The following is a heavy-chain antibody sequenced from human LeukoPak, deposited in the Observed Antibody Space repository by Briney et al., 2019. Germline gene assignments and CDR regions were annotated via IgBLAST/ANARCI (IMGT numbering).Heavy chain of an antibody. J-gene: IGHJ6*02. V-gene: IGHV5-51*01. CDR1: GYTFTTYW. CDR2: IYPGDSDT. D-gene: IGHD2-2*01. Sequence: GEPLKISCKGSGYTFTTYWIGWVRQMPGKGLEWMGVIYPGDSDTRYNPSFQGQVTFSADKSISAAYLQWSSLKSSDTAMYYCATGYCSSTSCETSGYYYYGMDVWGQGTTVTVSS. CDR3: ATGYCSSTSCETSGYYYYGMDV.